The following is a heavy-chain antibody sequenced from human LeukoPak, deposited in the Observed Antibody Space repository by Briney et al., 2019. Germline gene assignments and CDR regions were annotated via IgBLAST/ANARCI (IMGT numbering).Heavy chain of an antibody. V-gene: IGHV3-53*01. CDR2: IYSGGST. CDR3: ARAGYYDSSGYYY. D-gene: IGHD3-22*01. CDR1: GFTVSSKY. Sequence: GGSLRLSCAASGFTVSSKYMSWVRQAPGKGLEWDSVIYSGGSTYYADSVKGLFTISRDNSKNTLYLQMNSLRAEDTAVYYCARAGYYDSSGYYYWGQGTLVTVSS. J-gene: IGHJ4*02.